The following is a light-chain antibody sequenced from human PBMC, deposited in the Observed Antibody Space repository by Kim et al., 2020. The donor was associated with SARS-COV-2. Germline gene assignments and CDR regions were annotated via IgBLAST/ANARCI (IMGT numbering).Light chain of an antibody. CDR3: AAWDDSLSGSWV. J-gene: IGLJ3*02. CDR2: RNN. CDR1: SSNIGSNY. V-gene: IGLV1-47*01. Sequence: RVTISCSGSSSNIGSNYVYWYQQLPGTAPKLLIYRNNQWPSGVPDRFSGSKSGTSASLAISGLRSEDEADYYCAAWDDSLSGSWVFGGGTQLTVL.